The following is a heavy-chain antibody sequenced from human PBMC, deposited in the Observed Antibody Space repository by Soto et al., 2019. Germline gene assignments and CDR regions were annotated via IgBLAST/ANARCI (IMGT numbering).Heavy chain of an antibody. CDR2: INYSGST. CDR3: ARRYGWAFDI. J-gene: IGHJ3*02. D-gene: IGHD3-16*01. CDR1: GGSISSYY. Sequence: QVQLQESGPGLVKPSETLSLTCTVSGGSISSYYWSWIRQPPGKGLEWIGYINYSGSTNYNPSLKSRLTISVDTSKNQFSLKLSSVTAADTAVYYCARRYGWAFDIWGQGTMVTVSS. V-gene: IGHV4-59*08.